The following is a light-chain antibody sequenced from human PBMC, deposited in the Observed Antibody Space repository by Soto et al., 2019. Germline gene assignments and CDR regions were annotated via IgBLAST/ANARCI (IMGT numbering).Light chain of an antibody. CDR2: DAS. Sequence: EMVLTQSLATLSLSPGERATLSCRASQSVSSYLAWYQQKPGQAPRLLIYDASDRATGIPARFSGSGSGTDFTLTISSLAPEDFGVHYCQQRSNWPWTSVQGTKVDIK. V-gene: IGKV3-11*01. CDR3: QQRSNWPWT. CDR1: QSVSSY. J-gene: IGKJ1*01.